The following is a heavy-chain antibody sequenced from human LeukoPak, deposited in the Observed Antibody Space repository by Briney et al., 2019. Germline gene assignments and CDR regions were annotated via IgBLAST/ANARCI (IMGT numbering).Heavy chain of an antibody. CDR1: GFTFSSYG. J-gene: IGHJ4*02. D-gene: IGHD3-10*01. CDR2: IWYDGSNK. V-gene: IGHV3-33*01. CDR3: ARRQTNFGDIDY. Sequence: GGSLRLSCAAPGFTFSSYGMHWVRQAPGKGLEWVAVIWYDGSNKYYADSVKGRSTISRDNSKNTLYLQMNSLRAEDTAVYYCARRQTNFGDIDYWGQGTLVTVSS.